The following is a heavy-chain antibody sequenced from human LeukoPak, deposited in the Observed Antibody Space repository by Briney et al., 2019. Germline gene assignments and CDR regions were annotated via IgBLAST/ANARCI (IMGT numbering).Heavy chain of an antibody. CDR3: ARMGGGWYAIDY. CDR1: GYTFTSYY. J-gene: IGHJ4*02. D-gene: IGHD6-19*01. CDR2: INPSGGST. V-gene: IGHV1-46*01. Sequence: ASVKVPCKASGYTFTSYYMHWVRQAPGQGLEWMGIINPSGGSTSYAQKFQGRVTMTRDTSTSTVYMELSSLRSEDTAVYYCARMGGGWYAIDYWGQGTLVTVSP.